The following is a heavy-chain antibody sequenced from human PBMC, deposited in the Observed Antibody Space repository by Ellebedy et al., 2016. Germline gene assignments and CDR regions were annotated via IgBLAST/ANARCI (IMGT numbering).Heavy chain of an antibody. Sequence: GESLKISCAASGFTFSRHWMSWARQAPGKGLDGVAYIKEDGSLKDYVDSVKGRFTISRDNAKNSLYLQLNSLRTEDTAVYYCASTGLAWGQGTLVTVSS. CDR2: IKEDGSLK. D-gene: IGHD2-8*02. CDR1: GFTFSRHW. CDR3: ASTGLA. J-gene: IGHJ5*02. V-gene: IGHV3-7*01.